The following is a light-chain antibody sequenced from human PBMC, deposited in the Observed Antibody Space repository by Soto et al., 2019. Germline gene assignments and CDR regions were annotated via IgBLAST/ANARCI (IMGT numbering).Light chain of an antibody. V-gene: IGKV1-39*01. Sequence: DIQMTQSPSSLSASVGDRVTITCRASQTSGSYLNWYQQKPGKAPKLLIFAASSLQSGVPSRFSGSGSGTDFTLNISSLQPEDFATYYCQQRDTFGQGTKLEIK. CDR1: QTSGSY. CDR3: QQRDT. CDR2: AAS. J-gene: IGKJ2*01.